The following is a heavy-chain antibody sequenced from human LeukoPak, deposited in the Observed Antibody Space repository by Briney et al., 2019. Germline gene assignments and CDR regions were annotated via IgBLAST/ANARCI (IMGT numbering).Heavy chain of an antibody. CDR3: ARGKWEPLDY. V-gene: IGHV3-48*03. CDR1: GFTFSTYA. D-gene: IGHD1-26*01. CDR2: ISSSGRTK. Sequence: GGSLRLSCAASGFTFSTYAMNWVRQAPGKGLEWVSYISSSGRTKYYADSVKGRFTISRDNAKNSLYLQMNSLRAEDTAVYYCARGKWEPLDYWGQGTLVTVSS. J-gene: IGHJ4*02.